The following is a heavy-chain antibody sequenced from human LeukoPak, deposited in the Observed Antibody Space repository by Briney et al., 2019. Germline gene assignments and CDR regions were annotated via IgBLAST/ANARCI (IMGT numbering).Heavy chain of an antibody. CDR2: MNPNSGNT. D-gene: IGHD4-23*01. V-gene: IGHV1-8*03. CDR3: ARDPGGNRGIDY. Sequence: ASVKVSCKASGYTFTSYDINWVRQATGQGLEWMGWMNPNSGNTGYAQKFQGRVTITRNTSISTAYMELSSLRSEDTAVYYCARDPGGNRGIDYWGQGTLVTVSS. CDR1: GYTFTSYD. J-gene: IGHJ4*02.